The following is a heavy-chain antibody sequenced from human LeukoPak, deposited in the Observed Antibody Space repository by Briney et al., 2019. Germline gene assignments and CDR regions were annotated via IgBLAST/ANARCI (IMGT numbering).Heavy chain of an antibody. D-gene: IGHD3-3*01. V-gene: IGHV3-23*01. Sequence: PGGSLRLSCAASGFTFSSYAMSWVRQAPGKGLEWVSAISGSGGSTYYADSVKGRFTISRDNSKNTLYLQMNSLRAEDTAVYYCAKVGPYYDFWSGYYGPIDYWGQGTLVTVSS. CDR1: GFTFSSYA. CDR3: AKVGPYYDFWSGYYGPIDY. J-gene: IGHJ4*02. CDR2: ISGSGGST.